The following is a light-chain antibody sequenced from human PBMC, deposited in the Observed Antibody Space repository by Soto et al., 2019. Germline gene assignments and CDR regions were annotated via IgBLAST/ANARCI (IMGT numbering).Light chain of an antibody. J-gene: IGKJ5*01. CDR1: QEISNY. CDR2: DAS. CDR3: KQYDDLPLT. V-gene: IGKV1-33*01. Sequence: DSRLPQSPCALSAAAGDRFTITCQASQEISNYLNWYQQKPGKAPKLLIYDASNLETGVPSRFSGSGPGTEFSFNITSLQPEDVATDYCKQYDDLPLTFGQGTRLEI.